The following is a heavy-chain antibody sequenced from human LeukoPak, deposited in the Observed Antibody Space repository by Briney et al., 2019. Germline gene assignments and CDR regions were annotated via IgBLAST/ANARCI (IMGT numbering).Heavy chain of an antibody. V-gene: IGHV1-18*01. CDR3: ARGVPRSWVPNYYYGMDV. J-gene: IGHJ6*02. Sequence: ASVKVSCKASGYTFTSYGISWVRQAPGQGLEWMGWISAYNGNTNYAQKLQGRVTMTTDTSTSTAYMELRSLRSDDTAVYYCARGVPRSWVPNYYYGMDVWGQGTTVTVSS. D-gene: IGHD2-2*01. CDR2: ISAYNGNT. CDR1: GYTFTSYG.